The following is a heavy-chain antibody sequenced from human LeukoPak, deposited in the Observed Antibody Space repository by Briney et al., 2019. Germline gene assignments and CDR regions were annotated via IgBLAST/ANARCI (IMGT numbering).Heavy chain of an antibody. V-gene: IGHV3-23*01. CDR1: GFTFSTYA. Sequence: GGSLRLSCAASGFTFSTYAMSWVRQAPGKGLEWVSGISGSSSTYYADSVKGRFTISRDNSKNTLYLEMNSLRAEDTAVYYCAKDTIPYGSGSYYPDYWGQGTQVTVSS. CDR3: AKDTIPYGSGSYYPDY. CDR2: ISGSSST. D-gene: IGHD3-10*01. J-gene: IGHJ4*02.